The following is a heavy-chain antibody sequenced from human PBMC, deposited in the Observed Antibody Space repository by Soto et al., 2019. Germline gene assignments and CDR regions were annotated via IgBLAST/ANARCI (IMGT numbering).Heavy chain of an antibody. V-gene: IGHV4-30-2*01. Sequence: SETLSLTCAVSGGSISSGGYSWSWIRQPPGRGLEWIGYIYHSGSTYYNPSLKSRVTISVDRSKNQFSLKLSSVTAADTAVYYCARGLGYYDFWSGYAWFDPWGQGTLVTVSS. J-gene: IGHJ5*02. D-gene: IGHD3-3*01. CDR3: ARGLGYYDFWSGYAWFDP. CDR2: IYHSGST. CDR1: GGSISSGGYS.